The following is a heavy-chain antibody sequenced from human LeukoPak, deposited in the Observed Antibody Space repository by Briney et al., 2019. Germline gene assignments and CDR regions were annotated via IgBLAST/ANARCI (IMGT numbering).Heavy chain of an antibody. CDR1: GGTFSSYA. CDR2: IIPIFGTA. CDR3: ARDGTYYYDSSGYYGVDY. Sequence: SVKVSCKASGGTFSSYAISWVRQAPGQGLEWMGGIIPIFGTANYAQKFQGRVTITADESTGTAYMELSSLRSEDTAVYYCARDGTYYYDSSGYYGVDYWGQGTLVTVSS. V-gene: IGHV1-69*01. D-gene: IGHD3-22*01. J-gene: IGHJ4*02.